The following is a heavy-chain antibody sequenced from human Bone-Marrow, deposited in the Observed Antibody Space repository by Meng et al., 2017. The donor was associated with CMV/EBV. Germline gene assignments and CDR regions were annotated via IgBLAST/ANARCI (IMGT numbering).Heavy chain of an antibody. CDR2: IKEDGSEK. J-gene: IGHJ3*02. CDR1: GFTFSSHW. CDR3: ARGGNAIGAFDI. D-gene: IGHD2-8*01. V-gene: IGHV3-7*03. Sequence: GESLKISCAGSGFTFSSHWMSWVRQAPGKGLEWVANIKEDGSEKYYVDSVKGRFTISRDNAKNSLYLQMNSLRAEDTAVYYCARGGNAIGAFDIWGQGTMVTVSS.